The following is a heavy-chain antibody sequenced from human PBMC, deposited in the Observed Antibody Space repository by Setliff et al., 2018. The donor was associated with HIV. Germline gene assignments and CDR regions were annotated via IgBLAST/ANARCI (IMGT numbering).Heavy chain of an antibody. CDR3: ARVPFTTGFDY. J-gene: IGHJ4*02. D-gene: IGHD3-3*01. Sequence: PSETLSLTCTVSGGSISSSSYYWDWIRQPPGKSLEWVGSIFYTGSTNYRPSLESRVIVSLDTSKNQFSLKLSSVTAADTAMFYCARVPFTTGFDYWGQGTLVTVSS. CDR1: GGSISSSSYY. CDR2: IFYTGST. V-gene: IGHV4-39*07.